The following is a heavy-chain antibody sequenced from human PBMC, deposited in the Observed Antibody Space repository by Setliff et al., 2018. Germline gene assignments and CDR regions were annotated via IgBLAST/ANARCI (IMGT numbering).Heavy chain of an antibody. J-gene: IGHJ6*03. Sequence: SETLSLTCTVSGGSISSGSYYWSWIRQPAGKGLEWIGRIYTSGSTNYNPSLKSRVTMSIDTSKTQFPLKLNSGTAADMAVYYCAREQRLDPPGYNYMNVGARGTTVTVS. D-gene: IGHD6-25*01. CDR2: IYTSGST. CDR3: AREQRLDPPGYNYMNV. V-gene: IGHV4-61*02. CDR1: GGSISSGSYY.